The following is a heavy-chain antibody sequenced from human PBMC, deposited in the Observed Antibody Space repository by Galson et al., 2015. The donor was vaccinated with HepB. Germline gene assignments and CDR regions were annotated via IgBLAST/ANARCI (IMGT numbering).Heavy chain of an antibody. D-gene: IGHD4-17*01. CDR3: ARDYGVTTKSWFDP. V-gene: IGHV1-18*01. CDR1: GYRFANFG. Sequence: SVKVSCKASGYRFANFGISWVRQAPRQGLEWMGWISTHNGNTEYAQKFQGRVTMTTDTSTSTACMELRNLRYDDTALYYCARDYGVTTKSWFDPWGQGTLVTVSS. CDR2: ISTHNGNT. J-gene: IGHJ5*02.